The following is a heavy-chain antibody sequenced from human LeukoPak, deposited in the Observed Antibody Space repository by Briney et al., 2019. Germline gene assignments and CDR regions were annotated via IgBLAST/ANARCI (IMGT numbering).Heavy chain of an antibody. CDR1: GYIFTNYG. V-gene: IGHV1-18*01. CDR2: ISAYNGHT. Sequence: GASVKVSCKASGYIFTNYGINWVRQAPGQGLEWMGWISAYNGHTKYVQKLQGRVTITADKSTSTAYMELSSLRSEDTAVYYCARDPRGAAAGENYYYYYMDIWGKGATVTVSS. J-gene: IGHJ6*03. CDR3: ARDPRGAAAGENYYYYYMDI. D-gene: IGHD6-13*01.